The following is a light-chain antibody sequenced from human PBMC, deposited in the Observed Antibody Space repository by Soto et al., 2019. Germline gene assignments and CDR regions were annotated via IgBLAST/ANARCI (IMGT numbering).Light chain of an antibody. CDR3: QQYSIGRT. J-gene: IGKJ1*01. CDR1: ESVSTN. Sequence: EIEMTQSPATLSLAPGERVTLSCRASESVSTNLAWYQQKAGQAPRLLNYGASTRATGIPARFSGSGSGTEFTTTISGLQSEDFAVYYCQQYSIGRTFGQGTKVESK. CDR2: GAS. V-gene: IGKV3-15*01.